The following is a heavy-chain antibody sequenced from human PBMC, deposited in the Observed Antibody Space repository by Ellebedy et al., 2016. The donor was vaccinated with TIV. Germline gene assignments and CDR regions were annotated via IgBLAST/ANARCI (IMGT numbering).Heavy chain of an antibody. CDR3: ARDGIVGGPTEYYFDS. J-gene: IGHJ4*02. D-gene: IGHD1-26*01. Sequence: GESLKISCAASGFTFSSYAMSWVRQAPGKGLVWVSRINSDGSRSTYADSVKGRFTISRDNAKNTLYLQMNSLRAEDTAVYYCARDGIVGGPTEYYFDSWGQGTLVTVSS. CDR1: GFTFSSYA. V-gene: IGHV3-74*01. CDR2: INSDGSRS.